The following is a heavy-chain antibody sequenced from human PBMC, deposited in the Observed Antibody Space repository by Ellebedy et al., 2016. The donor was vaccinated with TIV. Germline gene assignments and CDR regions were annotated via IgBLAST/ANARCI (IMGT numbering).Heavy chain of an antibody. J-gene: IGHJ6*02. D-gene: IGHD2-2*01. CDR2: ISWNSGSI. CDR1: GFTFSSYS. Sequence: SLKISXAASGFTFSSYSMNWVRQAPGKGLEWVSGISWNSGSIGYADSVKGRFTISRDNAKNSLYLQMNSLRAEDTALYYCAKALGYCSSTSCYVNYYGMDVWGQGTTVTVSS. V-gene: IGHV3-9*01. CDR3: AKALGYCSSTSCYVNYYGMDV.